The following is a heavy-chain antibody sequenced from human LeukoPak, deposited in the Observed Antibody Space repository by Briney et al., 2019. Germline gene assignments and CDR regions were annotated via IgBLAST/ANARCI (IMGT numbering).Heavy chain of an antibody. V-gene: IGHV1-2*02. CDR2: INPNSGGT. J-gene: IGHJ4*02. D-gene: IGHD2-15*01. CDR1: GYTFTGYY. Sequence: ASVKVSCKASGYTFTGYYMHWVRQAPGQGLEWMGWINPNSGGTNYAQKFQGRVTMTRDTSISTAYMELSRLRSDDTAVYYCARDIVVVVAALGYWGQGTLVTVSS. CDR3: ARDIVVVVAALGY.